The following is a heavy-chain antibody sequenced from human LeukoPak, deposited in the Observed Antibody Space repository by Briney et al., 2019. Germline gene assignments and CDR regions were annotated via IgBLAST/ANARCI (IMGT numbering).Heavy chain of an antibody. D-gene: IGHD1-26*01. CDR3: ARGGSYVHY. V-gene: IGHV3-48*03. CDR1: GFTFNSYE. CDR2: INSGGSAI. J-gene: IGHJ4*02. Sequence: GGSLRLSCAASGFTFNSYEMNWVRQAPGKGLEWVSYINSGGSAIYYADSVKGRFTISRDNAKSSLYLQMNSLRADDTAVYYCARGGSYVHYWGQGTLVTVSS.